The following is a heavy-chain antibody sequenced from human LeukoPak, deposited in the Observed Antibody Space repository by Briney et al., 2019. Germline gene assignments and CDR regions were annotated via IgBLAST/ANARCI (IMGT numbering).Heavy chain of an antibody. Sequence: ASVKVSCKASGYTFTSYGISWVRQAPGQGLEWMGWISAYNGNTNYAQKLQGRVTMTTDTSTSTAYMELRSLRSDDTAVYYCARGEDIVVVPAAMIPWFDPWGQGTLVTVSS. J-gene: IGHJ5*02. D-gene: IGHD2-2*01. CDR2: ISAYNGNT. CDR1: GYTFTSYG. CDR3: ARGEDIVVVPAAMIPWFDP. V-gene: IGHV1-18*01.